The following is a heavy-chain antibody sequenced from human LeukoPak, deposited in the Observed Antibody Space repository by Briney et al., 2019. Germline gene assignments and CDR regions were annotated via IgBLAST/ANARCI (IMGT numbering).Heavy chain of an antibody. Sequence: GGSLRLSCAASGFTFSIFGMHWVRQAPGTGLEWVALMSNDGVNRYYADSVKRRFTIPRNNSKNTLYLQMNSLRAEDTALYYCAKERGYSGYFDYWGQGTLVTVSS. J-gene: IGHJ4*02. V-gene: IGHV3-30*18. CDR2: MSNDGVNR. CDR3: AKERGYSGYFDY. CDR1: GFTFSIFG. D-gene: IGHD5-12*01.